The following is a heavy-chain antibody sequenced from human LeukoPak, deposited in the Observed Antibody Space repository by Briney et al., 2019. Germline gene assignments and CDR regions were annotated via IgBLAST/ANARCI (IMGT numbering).Heavy chain of an antibody. V-gene: IGHV3-30*02. CDR1: GFTFSSYG. CDR3: AKIRPNYYEHRNY. D-gene: IGHD3-22*01. J-gene: IGHJ4*02. Sequence: GGSLRLSCAASGFTFSSYGMHWVRQAPGKGLEWVAFIRYDGSNKYYADSVKGRFTISRDNSKNTLYLQMNSLRAEDTAVYYCAKIRPNYYEHRNYWGQGTLVTVSS. CDR2: IRYDGSNK.